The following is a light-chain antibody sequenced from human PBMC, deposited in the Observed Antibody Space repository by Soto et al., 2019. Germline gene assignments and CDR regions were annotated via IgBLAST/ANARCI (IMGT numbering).Light chain of an antibody. CDR1: QSVTTY. V-gene: IGKV1-39*01. Sequence: DIQMTQSPSSLSASVGDRVTITCRASQSVTTYLHWYQQKAGEAPKLLIYDASSLESGVPSRFSGSGSGTEFTLTISSLQPEDFATYYCQQSYSTPITFGQGTRLEIK. CDR3: QQSYSTPIT. CDR2: DAS. J-gene: IGKJ5*01.